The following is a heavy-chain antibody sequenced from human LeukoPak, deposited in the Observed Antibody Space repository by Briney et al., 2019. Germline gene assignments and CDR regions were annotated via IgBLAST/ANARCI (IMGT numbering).Heavy chain of an antibody. CDR2: INHSGST. CDR3: ARGMRYYGSGSSNDY. CDR1: GGSFSGYY. Sequence: SETLSLTCAVYGGSFSGYYWSWIRQPPGKGLEWIGEINHSGSTNYNPSLKSRVTISVDTSKNQFSLKLSSVTAADTAVYYCARGMRYYGSGSSNDYWGQGTLVTVSS. D-gene: IGHD3-10*01. J-gene: IGHJ4*02. V-gene: IGHV4-34*01.